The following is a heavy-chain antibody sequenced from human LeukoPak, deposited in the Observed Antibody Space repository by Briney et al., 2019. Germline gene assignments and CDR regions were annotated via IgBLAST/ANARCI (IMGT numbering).Heavy chain of an antibody. V-gene: IGHV4-34*01. J-gene: IGHJ2*01. CDR3: ARRNRYCSSTSCEKQYWYFDL. CDR1: GGSFSGYY. D-gene: IGHD2-2*01. Sequence: PSETLSLTWAVDGGSFSGYYWSWIRQPPGKGLEWIGEINHSGSTNYNPSLKSRVTISVDTSKNQFSLKLSSVTAADTAVYYCARRNRYCSSTSCEKQYWYFDLWGRGTLVTVSS. CDR2: INHSGST.